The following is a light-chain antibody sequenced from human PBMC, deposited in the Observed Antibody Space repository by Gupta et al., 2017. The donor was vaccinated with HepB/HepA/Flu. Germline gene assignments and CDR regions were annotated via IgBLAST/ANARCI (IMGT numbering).Light chain of an antibody. J-gene: IGKJ5*01. CDR1: QSVSSY. Sequence: EILLTQSPATLSLSPGERATLSCRASQSVSSYLAWYQQKPGQAPRRLIYDASNRATGIPARFSGSGYGTDFTLTISSREPEDFAVYYCQQRSNWRPITFGQGTRLEIK. CDR2: DAS. CDR3: QQRSNWRPIT. V-gene: IGKV3-11*01.